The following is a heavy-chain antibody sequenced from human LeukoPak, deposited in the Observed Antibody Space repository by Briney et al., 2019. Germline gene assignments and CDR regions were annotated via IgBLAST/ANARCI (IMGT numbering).Heavy chain of an antibody. V-gene: IGHV4-4*07. CDR1: GGSISSYY. J-gene: IGHJ4*02. CDR3: ARGPHYALGIYFDY. Sequence: PSETLSLTCTVSGGSISSYYWSWIRQPAGKGLEWIGRIYTSGSTNYNPSLKSRVTMSVDTSKNQFSPKLSSVTAADTAVYYCARGPHYALGIYFDYWGQGTLVTVSS. CDR2: IYTSGST. D-gene: IGHD7-27*01.